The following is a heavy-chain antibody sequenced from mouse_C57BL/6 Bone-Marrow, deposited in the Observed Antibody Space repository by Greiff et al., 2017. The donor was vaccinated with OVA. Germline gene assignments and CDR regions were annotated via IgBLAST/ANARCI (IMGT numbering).Heavy chain of an antibody. D-gene: IGHD1-1*01. J-gene: IGHJ2*01. CDR3: AREGNYYASSGNY. CDR2: INPNNGGT. V-gene: IGHV1-26*01. CDR1: GYTFTDYY. Sequence: VQLQQSGPELVKPGASVKISCKASGYTFTDYYMNWVKQSHGKSLEWIGDINPNNGGTSYNQKFKGKATLTVDKSSSTAYMELRSLTSEDSAVYYCAREGNYYASSGNYWGQGTTLTVSS.